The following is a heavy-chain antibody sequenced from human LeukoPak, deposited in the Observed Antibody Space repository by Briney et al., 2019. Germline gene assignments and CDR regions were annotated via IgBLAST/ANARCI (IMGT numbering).Heavy chain of an antibody. CDR2: MFYTGSA. J-gene: IGHJ4*02. CDR3: ASFDSSAYPSYFDY. D-gene: IGHD3-22*01. CDR1: GASISGHY. V-gene: IGHV4-59*11. Sequence: SETLSLTCTVSGASISGHYWSWVRQPPGKGLEHIGYMFYTGSANYNPSLKSRVTISVDTSKNQFSLRLTSVTAADTAVYYCASFDSSAYPSYFDYWGQGTLVTVSS.